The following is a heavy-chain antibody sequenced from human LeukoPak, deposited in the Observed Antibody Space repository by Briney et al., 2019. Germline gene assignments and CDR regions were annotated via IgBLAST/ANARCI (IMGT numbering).Heavy chain of an antibody. Sequence: ASVKGSCKASGYTFTGYYMHWVRQAPGQGLEWMGWINPNSGGTNYAQKFQGRVTMTRDTSISTAYMELSRLRSDDTAVYYCAREVSYGAGFDYWGQGTLVTVSS. J-gene: IGHJ4*02. CDR3: AREVSYGAGFDY. D-gene: IGHD3-10*01. V-gene: IGHV1-2*02. CDR1: GYTFTGYY. CDR2: INPNSGGT.